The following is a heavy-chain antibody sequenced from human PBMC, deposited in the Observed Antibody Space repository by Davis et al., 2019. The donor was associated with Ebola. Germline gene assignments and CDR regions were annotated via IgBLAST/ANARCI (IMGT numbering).Heavy chain of an antibody. CDR1: GFTFSSYA. V-gene: IGHV3-23*01. CDR2: ISSRDGTT. D-gene: IGHD3-16*02. Sequence: GESLKISCAASGFTFSSYAMTWVRQVPGKGLEWVSDISSRDGTTYYADSVKGRFTISRDNSKNTLYLQMNSRRTEDTAVYYCAKAIWGTYRTEYWGQGTLVTVSS. CDR3: AKAIWGTYRTEY. J-gene: IGHJ4*02.